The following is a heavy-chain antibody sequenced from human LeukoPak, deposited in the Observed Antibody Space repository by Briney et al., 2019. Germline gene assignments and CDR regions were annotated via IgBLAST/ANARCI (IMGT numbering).Heavy chain of an antibody. V-gene: IGHV3-21*01. CDR2: ISSSSSYI. CDR1: GFTFSSYS. D-gene: IGHD1-26*01. CDR3: ARDVERYSGTYAFDI. Sequence: GGSLRLFCAASGFTFSSYSMNWVRQAPGKGLEWVSSISSSSSYIYYADSVKGRFTISRDNAKNSLYLQMNSLRAEDTAVYYCARDVERYSGTYAFDIWGQGTMVTVSS. J-gene: IGHJ3*02.